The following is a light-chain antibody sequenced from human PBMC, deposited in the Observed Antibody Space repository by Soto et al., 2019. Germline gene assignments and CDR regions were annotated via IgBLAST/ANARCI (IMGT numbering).Light chain of an antibody. CDR2: VTS. V-gene: IGKV1-17*01. CDR1: QDISDD. Sequence: DIQMTQSPSSLSASVGDRVTITCRASQDISDDLAWYQQKPGKAPKRLIYVTSSLQSGVPSRFSGSGYGTEFTLTISSLQPEDFAAYYCLQHNTYPRTFGQGTNVEMK. J-gene: IGKJ1*01. CDR3: LQHNTYPRT.